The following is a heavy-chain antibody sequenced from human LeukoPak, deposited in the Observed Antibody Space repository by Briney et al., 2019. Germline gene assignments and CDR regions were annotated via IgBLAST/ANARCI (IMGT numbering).Heavy chain of an antibody. CDR2: IYYSGST. D-gene: IGHD1-26*01. Sequence: SETLSLTCTVSGGSISSYYWSWIRQPPGKGLEWVGYIYYSGSTNYNPSLKSRVTISVDTTKNQFSLKLSSVTAADTAVYYCARSYSGSYYGYYFDYWGQGTLVTVSS. V-gene: IGHV4-59*01. J-gene: IGHJ4*02. CDR1: GGSISSYY. CDR3: ARSYSGSYYGYYFDY.